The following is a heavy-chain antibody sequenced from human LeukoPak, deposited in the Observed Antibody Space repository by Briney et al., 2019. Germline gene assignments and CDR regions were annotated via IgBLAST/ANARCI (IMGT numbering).Heavy chain of an antibody. J-gene: IGHJ4*02. D-gene: IGHD2/OR15-2a*01. CDR3: ARDWFHAID. CDR1: GFSFSDTW. V-gene: IGHV3-74*01. Sequence: GGPLRLSCAASGFSFSDTWMHWVRQAPGKGLVWVSRIRSDGSDTRYAESVKGRFTISRDNAKNTLYLQMNSLRAEDTAVYYCARDWFHAIDWGQGTLVTVSS. CDR2: IRSDGSDT.